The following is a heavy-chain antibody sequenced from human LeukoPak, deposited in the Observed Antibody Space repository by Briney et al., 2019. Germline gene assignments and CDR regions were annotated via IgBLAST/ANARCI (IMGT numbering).Heavy chain of an antibody. D-gene: IGHD3-16*01. CDR2: INPNSGGT. J-gene: IGHJ4*02. Sequence: ASVKVSCKASGYTFTGYYMHWVRQAPGQGLEWMGWINPNSGGTNYAQKFQGRVTMTRDTSISTAYMELSRLRSDDMAVYYCARDVGRSYDLDYWGQGTLVTVSS. V-gene: IGHV1-2*02. CDR3: ARDVGRSYDLDY. CDR1: GYTFTGYY.